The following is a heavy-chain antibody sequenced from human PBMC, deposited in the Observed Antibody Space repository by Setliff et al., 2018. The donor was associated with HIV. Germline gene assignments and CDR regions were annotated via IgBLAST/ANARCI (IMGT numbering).Heavy chain of an antibody. CDR2: IYTSRGT. J-gene: IGHJ4*02. D-gene: IGHD6-13*01. CDR3: ARSPSYRSSWEYYFDY. Sequence: SETLSLTCAVSGGSISGYHWNWLRQTPGKGLEWIGYIYTSRGTNYNHSLRTRVIISVDTSNQFSLKLSSVTAADAAVYYCARSPSYRSSWEYYFDYWGQGILVT. CDR1: GGSISGYH. V-gene: IGHV4-4*09.